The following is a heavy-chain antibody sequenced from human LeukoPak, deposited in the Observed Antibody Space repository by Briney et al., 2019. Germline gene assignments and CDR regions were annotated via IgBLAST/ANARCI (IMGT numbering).Heavy chain of an antibody. CDR3: AKSWDGYSYGYDS. D-gene: IGHD5-18*01. J-gene: IGHJ4*02. V-gene: IGHV3-23*01. Sequence: PGGSLRLSCAASGFTFSSSAMSWVRQAPGKGLEWVSSVSGSGGGTYYGDSVKGRFTISRDNSKNTVYLQMNSLRAEDTAVYYCAKSWDGYSYGYDSWGQGTLVTVSS. CDR1: GFTFSSSA. CDR2: VSGSGGGT.